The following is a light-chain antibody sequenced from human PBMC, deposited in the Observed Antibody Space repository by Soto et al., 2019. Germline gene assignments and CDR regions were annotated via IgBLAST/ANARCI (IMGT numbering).Light chain of an antibody. V-gene: IGKV1-6*02. CDR1: QDIRND. CDR2: AAS. J-gene: IGKJ1*01. CDR3: LQHYSYPRT. Sequence: AVQMTQSPPSLSASVGDRVTLVCRASQDIRNDLGWYQQKPGSAPKLLIYAASNLQTGVPSRFSGSGSGTDFTLTISSLQPEDFVTYYCLQHYSYPRTFGQGTKVEIK.